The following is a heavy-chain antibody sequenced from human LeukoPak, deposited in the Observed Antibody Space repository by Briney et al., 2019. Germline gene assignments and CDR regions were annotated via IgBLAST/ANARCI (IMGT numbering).Heavy chain of an antibody. CDR1: GGSIRTYS. J-gene: IGHJ4*02. Sequence: SETLSLTCIVSGGSIRTYSWNWIRQSPGKGLEWIGYISHSGTTSYRSSLKSRVTISVDTSKNQLSLKLASVTAADTAVYFCARWDDSAWAFGSWGPGTLATVSS. D-gene: IGHD6-19*01. CDR2: ISHSGTT. CDR3: ARWDDSAWAFGS. V-gene: IGHV4-59*08.